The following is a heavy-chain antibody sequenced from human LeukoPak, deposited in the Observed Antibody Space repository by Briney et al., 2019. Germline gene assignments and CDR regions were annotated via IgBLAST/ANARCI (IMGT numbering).Heavy chain of an antibody. CDR1: GFTFKNYA. CDR3: ARGQRAHVEWSSYMDV. V-gene: IGHV3-23*01. D-gene: IGHD3-3*01. Sequence: GGSLRLSCVASGFTFKNYAMSCVRRVPGKGLEWVSAISGSDPGTYYADSVRGRFTISRDNSKNTLYLQMNNLRAEDTAVYYCARGQRAHVEWSSYMDVWGKGTTVTVSS. CDR2: ISGSDPGT. J-gene: IGHJ6*03.